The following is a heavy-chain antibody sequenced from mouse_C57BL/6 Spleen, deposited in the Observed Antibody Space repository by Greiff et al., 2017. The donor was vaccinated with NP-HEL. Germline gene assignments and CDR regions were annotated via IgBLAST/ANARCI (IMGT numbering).Heavy chain of an antibody. Sequence: QVQLQQPGAELVKPGASVKLSCKASGYTFTSYWMHWVKQRPGQGLEWIGMIHPNSGSTNYNEKFKSKATLTVDTSSSTAYMQLSSLTSEDSAVYYCERDYSSSYHWYFDVWGTGTTVTVSS. J-gene: IGHJ1*03. D-gene: IGHD1-1*01. V-gene: IGHV1-64*01. CDR1: GYTFTSYW. CDR3: ERDYSSSYHWYFDV. CDR2: IHPNSGST.